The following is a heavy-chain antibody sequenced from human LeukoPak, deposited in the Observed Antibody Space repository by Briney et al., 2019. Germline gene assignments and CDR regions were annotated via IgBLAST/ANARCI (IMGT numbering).Heavy chain of an antibody. Sequence: PGGSLRLSCAASGFTFSSYSMKWVRPAPGKGLEWVSSISSSSSYIYYADSVKGRFTISRDNAKNSLYLQMNSLRAEDTAVYYCARDIRGSARPFDYWGQGTLVTVSS. CDR3: ARDIRGSARPFDY. CDR1: GFTFSSYS. J-gene: IGHJ4*02. D-gene: IGHD3-10*01. CDR2: ISSSSSYI. V-gene: IGHV3-21*01.